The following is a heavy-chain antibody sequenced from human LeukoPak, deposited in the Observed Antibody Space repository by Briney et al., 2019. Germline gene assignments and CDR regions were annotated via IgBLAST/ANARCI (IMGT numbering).Heavy chain of an antibody. D-gene: IGHD3-16*01. J-gene: IGHJ6*02. CDR1: GFTFSSYG. V-gene: IGHV3-33*01. Sequence: GGSLRLSCAASGFTFSSYGVHWVRQAPGKGLEWVAVIWYDGSNKYYADSVKGRFTISRDNSKNTLYLQMNSLRAEDTAVYYCASSNXXXXXXYYYGMDVWGQGTTVT. CDR3: ASSNXXXXXXYYYGMDV. CDR2: IWYDGSNK.